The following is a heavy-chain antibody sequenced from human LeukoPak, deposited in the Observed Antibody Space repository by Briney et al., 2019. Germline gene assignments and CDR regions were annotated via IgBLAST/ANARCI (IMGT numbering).Heavy chain of an antibody. CDR1: GFTVSSNY. Sequence: PGGSLRLSCAASGFTVSSNYMSWVRQAPGKGLEWVSVIYSGGSTYYADSVKGRFTISRDNAKNSLYLQMNSLRAEDTAVYYCARSDAVSYWGQGTLVTVSS. J-gene: IGHJ4*02. V-gene: IGHV3-53*01. CDR2: IYSGGST. D-gene: IGHD2/OR15-2a*01. CDR3: ARSDAVSY.